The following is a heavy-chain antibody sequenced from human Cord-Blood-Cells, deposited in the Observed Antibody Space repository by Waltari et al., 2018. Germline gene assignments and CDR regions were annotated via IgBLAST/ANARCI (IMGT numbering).Heavy chain of an antibody. J-gene: IGHJ4*02. CDR1: GYTFTGYY. CDR3: ARGGPLYYDILTGYFDY. V-gene: IGHV1-2*02. CDR2: INPNSGGT. Sequence: QVQLVQSGAEVKKRGASVKVSCKDSGYTFTGYYMHWVRQALGQGLGWMGWINPNSGGTNYAQKFQGRVTMTRDTSISTAYMELSRLRSDDTAVYYCARGGPLYYDILTGYFDYWGQGTLVTVSS. D-gene: IGHD3-9*01.